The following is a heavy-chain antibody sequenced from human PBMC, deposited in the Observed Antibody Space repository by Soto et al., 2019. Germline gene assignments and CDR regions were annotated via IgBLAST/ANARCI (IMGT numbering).Heavy chain of an antibody. CDR1: GGSITRNNHF. CDR2: MQYGGTT. Sequence: QLKLQESGPGLVKASETLSLTCTVSGGSITRNNHFWGWIRQSPGKGLEWIGSMQYGGTTNYNPSLKSRVIMSAETSKNQFALMMNSVTAADTAVYYCARLGSSGWYQGSYFDYWGQGTLVTVSS. J-gene: IGHJ4*02. CDR3: ARLGSSGWYQGSYFDY. D-gene: IGHD6-19*01. V-gene: IGHV4-39*01.